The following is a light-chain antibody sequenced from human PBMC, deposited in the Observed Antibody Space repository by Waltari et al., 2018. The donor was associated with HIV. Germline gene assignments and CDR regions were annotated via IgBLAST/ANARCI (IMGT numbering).Light chain of an antibody. Sequence: QSVLTQPPSASGTPGQSVSIPCSGSRSNIGSNYVYWYQHLPGTTPKVVIYRSDQRPSWVPDRFSGSNSGTSASLAISWLRSEDEAHYYCASWDDNLSGWVFGGGTKLTVL. J-gene: IGLJ3*02. CDR2: RSD. CDR1: RSNIGSNY. V-gene: IGLV1-47*01. CDR3: ASWDDNLSGWV.